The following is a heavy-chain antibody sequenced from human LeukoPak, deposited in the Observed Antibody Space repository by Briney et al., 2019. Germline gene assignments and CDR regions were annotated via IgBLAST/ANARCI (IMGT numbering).Heavy chain of an antibody. CDR3: ARLNYYDSSIDY. V-gene: IGHV4-59*08. CDR2: IYYSGST. CDR1: GGSFSGYY. J-gene: IGHJ4*02. D-gene: IGHD3-22*01. Sequence: SETLSLTCAVYGGSFSGYYWSWIRQPPGKGLEWIGYIYYSGSTNYNPSLKSRVTISVDTSKNQFSLKLSSVTAADTAVYYCARLNYYDSSIDYWGQGTLVTVSS.